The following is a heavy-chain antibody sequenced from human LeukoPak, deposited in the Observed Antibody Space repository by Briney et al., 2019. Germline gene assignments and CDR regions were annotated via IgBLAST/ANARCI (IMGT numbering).Heavy chain of an antibody. Sequence: ASVKVSCKASGYTFTSYYMHWGRQAPGQGLEWKGIINPSGGRTSYAQKFQGRGTMTRDTSTSTVYMELSSLRSEDTAVYYCARDGAIGYCSSTSCYAQDYYYGMDVWGKGTTVTVSS. CDR2: INPSGGRT. CDR1: GYTFTSYY. CDR3: ARDGAIGYCSSTSCYAQDYYYGMDV. V-gene: IGHV1-46*01. J-gene: IGHJ6*04. D-gene: IGHD2-2*01.